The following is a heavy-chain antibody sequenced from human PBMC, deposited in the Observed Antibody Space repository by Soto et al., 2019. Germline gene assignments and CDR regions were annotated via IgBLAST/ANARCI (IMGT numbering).Heavy chain of an antibody. D-gene: IGHD3-3*01. CDR3: ARTNQNYDFWSGYYTDNWFDP. V-gene: IGHV4-4*07. CDR2: IYTSGST. J-gene: IGHJ5*02. CDR1: GGSISSYY. Sequence: WETLSLTCTVSGGSISSYYWSWIRQPAGKGLEWIGRIYTSGSTNYNPSLKSRVTMSVDTSKNQFSLKLSSVTAADTAVYYCARTNQNYDFWSGYYTDNWFDPWGQGTLVTVSS.